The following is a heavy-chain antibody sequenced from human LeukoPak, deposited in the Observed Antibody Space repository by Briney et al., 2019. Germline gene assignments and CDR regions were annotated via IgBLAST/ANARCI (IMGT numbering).Heavy chain of an antibody. CDR3: AREVDRFGKNCYFDL. CDR1: GGSISNRNHY. V-gene: IGHV4-39*07. CDR2: VYYSGST. D-gene: IGHD3-10*01. Sequence: SETLSLTCTVSGGSISNRNHYWGWIRQPPGKGLEWIGSVYYSGSTYYKPSLKSRVTISVDTSRNQFSLKLKTVTAADTAVYYCAREVDRFGKNCYFDLWGRGTPVTVSS. J-gene: IGHJ2*01.